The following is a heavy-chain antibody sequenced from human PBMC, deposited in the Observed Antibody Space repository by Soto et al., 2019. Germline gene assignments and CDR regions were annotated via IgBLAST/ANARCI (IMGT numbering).Heavy chain of an antibody. V-gene: IGHV4-30-2*01. D-gene: IGHD2-2*01. CDR3: ARSQRDNWYFDL. J-gene: IGHJ2*01. CDR2: IYHSGST. Sequence: SETLSLTCAVSGGSISSGGYSWSWIRQPPGKGLEWIGYIYHSGSTYYNPSLKSRVTISVDRSKDQFSLKLSSVTAADTAVYYCARSQRDNWYFDLWGRGTLVTAPQ. CDR1: GGSISSGGYS.